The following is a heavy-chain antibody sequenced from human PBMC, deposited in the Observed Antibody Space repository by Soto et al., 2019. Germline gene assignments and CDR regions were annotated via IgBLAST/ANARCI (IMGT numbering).Heavy chain of an antibody. J-gene: IGHJ4*02. V-gene: IGHV1-69*08. CDR3: ARDRGGGGENY. Sequence: QVQLVQSGAEVKKPGSSVKVSCKASGGTFSSYTISWVRQAPGQGLEWMGRIIPILGIANYAQKFQGRVTITAGKSTSTAYMELSSLRSEDPAVYYCARDRGGGGENYWGQGTLVTVSS. CDR2: IIPILGIA. D-gene: IGHD3-10*01. CDR1: GGTFSSYT.